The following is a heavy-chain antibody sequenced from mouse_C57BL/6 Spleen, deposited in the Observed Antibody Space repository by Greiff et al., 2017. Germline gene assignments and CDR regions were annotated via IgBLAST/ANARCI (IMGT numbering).Heavy chain of an antibody. D-gene: IGHD1-1*01. CDR3: ARGGIITTVVRYFDV. CDR2: IYPGDGDT. V-gene: IGHV1-80*01. J-gene: IGHJ1*03. CDR1: GYAFSSYW. Sequence: QVQLKQSGAELVKPGASVKISCKASGYAFSSYWMNWVKQRPGKGLEWIGQIYPGDGDTNYNGKFKGKATLTADKSSSTAYMQLSSLTSEDSAVYFCARGGIITTVVRYFDVWGTGTTVTVSS.